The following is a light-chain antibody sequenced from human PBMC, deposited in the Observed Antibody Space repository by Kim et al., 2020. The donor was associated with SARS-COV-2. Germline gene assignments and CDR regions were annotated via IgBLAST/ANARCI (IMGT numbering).Light chain of an antibody. V-gene: IGKV1-39*01. Sequence: SDSVGDSVTITCRASQSISSYLNLYQQKPGKAPKLLIYAASSLQSVVPSRFSGSGSGTDFTLTISSLQPEDFATYYCQQSYSIPYTFGQGTKLEI. CDR2: AAS. CDR1: QSISSY. CDR3: QQSYSIPYT. J-gene: IGKJ2*01.